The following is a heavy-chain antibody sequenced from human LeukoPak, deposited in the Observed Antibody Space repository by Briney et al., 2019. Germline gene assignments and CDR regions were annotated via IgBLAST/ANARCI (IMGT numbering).Heavy chain of an antibody. CDR3: ARDPVEMATISDYMDV. V-gene: IGHV1-18*01. CDR1: GYTFNSYG. CDR2: ISVYNGNT. D-gene: IGHD5-24*01. Sequence: ASVKVSCKASGYTFNSYGISWVRQAPGQGLEWMGWISVYNGNTNYAQKFQGRVTMTTDTSTSTTYMELRSLRSDDTAVYYCARDPVEMATISDYMDVWGKGTTVTISS. J-gene: IGHJ6*03.